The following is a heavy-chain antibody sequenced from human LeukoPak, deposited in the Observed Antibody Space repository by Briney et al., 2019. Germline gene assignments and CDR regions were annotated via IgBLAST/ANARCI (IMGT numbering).Heavy chain of an antibody. Sequence: ASVKVSCKASGYTFTSYGISWVRQAPGQGLEWMGWINPNSGGTNYAQKFQGRVTMTRDTSISTAYMELSRLRSDDTAVYYCARGDTEQWLQNYWGQGTLVTVSS. CDR1: GYTFTSYG. CDR2: INPNSGGT. V-gene: IGHV1-2*02. CDR3: ARGDTEQWLQNY. J-gene: IGHJ4*02. D-gene: IGHD6-19*01.